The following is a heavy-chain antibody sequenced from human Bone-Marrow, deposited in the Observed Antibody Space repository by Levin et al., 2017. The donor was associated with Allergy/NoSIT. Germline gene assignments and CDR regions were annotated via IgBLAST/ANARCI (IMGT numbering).Heavy chain of an antibody. V-gene: IGHV3-11*01. CDR1: GFTFSDSY. Sequence: LSLTCAASGFTFSDSYMSWIRQAPGKGLEWVSYISSSGGNIYYADSVKGRFTISRDNGKKSLYLQMNSLRAEDTAVYYCARDSRTRRMTTVTDFDYWGQGTLVTVSS. D-gene: IGHD4-17*01. J-gene: IGHJ4*02. CDR3: ARDSRTRRMTTVTDFDY. CDR2: ISSSGGNI.